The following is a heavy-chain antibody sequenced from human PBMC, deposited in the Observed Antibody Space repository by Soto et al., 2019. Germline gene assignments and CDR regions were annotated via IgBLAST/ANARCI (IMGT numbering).Heavy chain of an antibody. D-gene: IGHD2-2*01. Sequence: QVQLVQSGAEVKKPGSSVKVSCKASGGTFSSYAISWVRQAPGQGLEWMGGIIPIFGTANYAQKFQGRVTITADESPSTAYMELSSLRSEDTAVYYCARGGVSTSRRYFDYWGQGTLVTVSS. CDR1: GGTFSSYA. CDR3: ARGGVSTSRRYFDY. CDR2: IIPIFGTA. V-gene: IGHV1-69*12. J-gene: IGHJ4*02.